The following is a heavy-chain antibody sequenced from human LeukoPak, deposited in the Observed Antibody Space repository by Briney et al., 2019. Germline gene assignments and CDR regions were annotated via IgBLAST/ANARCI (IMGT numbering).Heavy chain of an antibody. Sequence: GESLRISCKGSGYSFTSYWISWVRQMPGKGLEWMGRIDPSDSYTNYSPSFQGHVTISADKSISTAYLQWSSLKASDTAMCYCARGPRYCSGGSCYSWLDPWGQGTLVTVSS. CDR3: ARGPRYCSGGSCYSWLDP. V-gene: IGHV5-10-1*01. CDR2: IDPSDSYT. J-gene: IGHJ5*02. CDR1: GYSFTSYW. D-gene: IGHD2-15*01.